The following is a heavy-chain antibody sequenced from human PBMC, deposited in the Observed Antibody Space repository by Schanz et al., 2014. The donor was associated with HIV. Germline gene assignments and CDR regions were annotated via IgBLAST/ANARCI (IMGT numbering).Heavy chain of an antibody. V-gene: IGHV1-2*02. CDR2: INPSSGGT. J-gene: IGHJ4*02. CDR1: GYTFTGYY. CDR3: ARGAAEMATMTPWRY. Sequence: QVQLVQSGAEVKKPGASVKVSCKASGYTFTGYYMHWVRQAPGQGLEWMGWINPSSGGTNYAQKLQGRVTMTTDTSTSTAYMDLRSLRSDDTAVYYCARGAAEMATMTPWRYWGQGTLVTVSS. D-gene: IGHD5-12*01.